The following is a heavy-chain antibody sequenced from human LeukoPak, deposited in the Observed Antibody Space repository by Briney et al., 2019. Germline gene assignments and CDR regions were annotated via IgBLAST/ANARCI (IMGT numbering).Heavy chain of an antibody. J-gene: IGHJ4*02. D-gene: IGHD2-15*01. CDR1: GGSFSGYY. Sequence: SETLSLTCAVYGGSFSGYYWSWIRQPPGKGLEWIGEINHSGSTNYNPSLKSRVTISVDTSKNQFSLKLSSVTAGDTAVYYCARASPYCSGGSCFDYWGQGTLVTVSS. V-gene: IGHV4-34*01. CDR3: ARASPYCSGGSCFDY. CDR2: INHSGST.